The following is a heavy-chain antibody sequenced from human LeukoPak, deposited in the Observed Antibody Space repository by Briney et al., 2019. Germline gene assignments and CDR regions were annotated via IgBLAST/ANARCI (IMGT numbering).Heavy chain of an antibody. D-gene: IGHD1-20*01. Sequence: ASVKVSCKASGYTFPGYYMHWVRQAPGQGLEWIGWINPNSGGTNYAQKFQGWVTMTRDTSISTAYMELSRLRSDDTAVYYCARVGPYNWNDSGFVYWGQGTLVTVSS. V-gene: IGHV1-2*04. CDR2: INPNSGGT. J-gene: IGHJ4*02. CDR1: GYTFPGYY. CDR3: ARVGPYNWNDSGFVY.